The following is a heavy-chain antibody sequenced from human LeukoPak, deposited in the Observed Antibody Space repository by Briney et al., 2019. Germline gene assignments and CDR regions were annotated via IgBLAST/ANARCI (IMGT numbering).Heavy chain of an antibody. V-gene: IGHV4-59*01. J-gene: IGHJ4*02. Sequence: SETLSLTCTVSGGSISSYYWSWIRQPPGQGLEWIGYIYYSGSTNYNPSLKSRVTISVVTSKNQFSLKLSSVTAADTAVYYCARDSYYDFWSGYHDYWGQGTLVTVSS. CDR3: ARDSYYDFWSGYHDY. D-gene: IGHD3-3*01. CDR2: IYYSGST. CDR1: GGSISSYY.